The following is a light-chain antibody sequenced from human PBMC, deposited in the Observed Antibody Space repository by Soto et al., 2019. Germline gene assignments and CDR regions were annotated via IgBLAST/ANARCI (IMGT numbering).Light chain of an antibody. CDR3: SSYTGGRTYWI. CDR2: EVS. Sequence: QSALTQPASVSGSPGQSITISCTGTSSDVGGYNYVSWYQQHPGKAPKLMIYEVSNRPSGVSNRFSGSKSGNTASLTISGLQAEDESDYYCSSYTGGRTYWIFGGGTKLTVL. V-gene: IGLV2-14*01. CDR1: SSDVGGYNY. J-gene: IGLJ2*01.